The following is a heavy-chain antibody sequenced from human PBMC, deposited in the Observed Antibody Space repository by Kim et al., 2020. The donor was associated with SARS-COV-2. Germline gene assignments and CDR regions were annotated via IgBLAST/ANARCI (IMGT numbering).Heavy chain of an antibody. D-gene: IGHD6-13*01. V-gene: IGHV3-11*05. CDR3: ARVPVGSSSWYYFDY. Sequence: ADSLKGRFTISRDNAKTSLYLQMNSRRAEDTAVYYCARVPVGSSSWYYFDYWGRGTLVTVSS. J-gene: IGHJ4*02.